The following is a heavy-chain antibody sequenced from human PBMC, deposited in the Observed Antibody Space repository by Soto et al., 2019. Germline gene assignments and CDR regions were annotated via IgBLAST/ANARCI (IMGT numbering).Heavy chain of an antibody. Sequence: GSLRLSCAASGFTFSSYGMHWVRQAPGKGLEWVAVISYDGSNKYYADSVKGRFTISRDNSKNTLYLQMNSLRAEDTAVYYCAKDRNSGMDVWGQGTTVTVSS. J-gene: IGHJ6*02. D-gene: IGHD1-26*01. V-gene: IGHV3-30*18. CDR2: ISYDGSNK. CDR1: GFTFSSYG. CDR3: AKDRNSGMDV.